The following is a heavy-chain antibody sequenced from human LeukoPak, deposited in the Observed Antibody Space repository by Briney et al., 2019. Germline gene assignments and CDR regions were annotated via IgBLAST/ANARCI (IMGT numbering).Heavy chain of an antibody. D-gene: IGHD3-22*01. CDR3: ARDRWEKYYYDSSGADY. CDR1: GFTFSDYY. Sequence: GGPLRLSCAASGFTFSDYYMSWIRQAPGKGLEWVSYISSSGSTIYYADSVKGRFTISRDNAKNSLYLQMNSLRAEDTAVYYCARDRWEKYYYDSSGADYWGQGTLVTVSS. V-gene: IGHV3-11*01. CDR2: ISSSGSTI. J-gene: IGHJ4*02.